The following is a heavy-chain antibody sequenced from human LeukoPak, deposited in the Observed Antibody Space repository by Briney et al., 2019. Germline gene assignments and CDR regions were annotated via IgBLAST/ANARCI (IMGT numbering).Heavy chain of an antibody. V-gene: IGHV4-30-4*01. D-gene: IGHD4-23*01. CDR2: IYYSGST. CDR3: ARVGDYGGFDY. J-gene: IGHJ4*02. CDR1: GGSISSGDYY. Sequence: PSETLSLTCTVSGGSISSGDYYWSWIRQPPGKGLEWIGYIYYSGSTYYNPSLKSRVTISVDTPKNQFSLKLSSVTAADTAVYYCARVGDYGGFDYWGQGTLVTVSS.